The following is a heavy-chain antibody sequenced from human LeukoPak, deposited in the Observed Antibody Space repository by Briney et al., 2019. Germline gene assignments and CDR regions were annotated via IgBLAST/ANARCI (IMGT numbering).Heavy chain of an antibody. J-gene: IGHJ4*02. CDR1: GGSISSGDYY. D-gene: IGHD6-19*01. CDR2: IYYSGST. V-gene: IGHV4-31*03. CDR3: ASGLDIIPTLPY. Sequence: ASETLSLTCTVSGGSISSGDYYWSWIRQHPGKGLEWIGYIYYSGSTYYNPSLKSRLTISLDPSKNQFSLNLNSVTAADTAVYYCASGLDIIPTLPYWGQGTLVTVSS.